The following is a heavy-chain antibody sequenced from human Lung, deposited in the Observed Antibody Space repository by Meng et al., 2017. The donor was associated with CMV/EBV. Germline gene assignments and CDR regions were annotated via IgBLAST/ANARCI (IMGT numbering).Heavy chain of an antibody. D-gene: IGHD6-25*01. Sequence: CAASGFTFSVYSINWVRQAPGKGLEWVSSISSSSSFIYYADSVKGRFTISRDNAENSLSLQMNGLRAEDTAVYYCARESSGSFVLDVWGQGTTVTVSS. V-gene: IGHV3-21*01. CDR2: ISSSSSFI. CDR1: GFTFSVYS. J-gene: IGHJ6*02. CDR3: ARESSGSFVLDV.